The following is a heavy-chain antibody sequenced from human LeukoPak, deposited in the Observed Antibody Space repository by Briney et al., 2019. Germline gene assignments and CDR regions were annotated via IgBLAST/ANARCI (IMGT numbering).Heavy chain of an antibody. CDR3: TTDCRDCYSAYYFYNYMDV. CDR2: IYSGGST. D-gene: IGHD2-21*01. CDR1: GFTLSSNY. Sequence: PGGSLRLSCAASGFTLSSNYMSWVRQAPGKGLEWVSVIYSGGSTYYADSVKGRFTISRDNSKNTLYLQMNSLRAEDTAVYYCTTDCRDCYSAYYFYNYMDVWGKGTTVTVSS. V-gene: IGHV3-53*01. J-gene: IGHJ6*03.